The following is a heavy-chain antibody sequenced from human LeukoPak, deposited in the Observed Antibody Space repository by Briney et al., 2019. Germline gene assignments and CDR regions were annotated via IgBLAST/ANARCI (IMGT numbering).Heavy chain of an antibody. V-gene: IGHV3-73*01. CDR1: GFTFSGSA. D-gene: IGHD3-10*02. CDR2: IRSKANSYAT. J-gene: IGHJ1*01. Sequence: GGSLRLSCAASGFTFSGSAMHWVRQASGKGLEWVGRIRSKANSYATAYAASVRGRFTISRDDSKNTAYLQMNSLKTEDTAVYYCTRQGVGCSRTLQHWGQGTLVTVSS. CDR3: TRQGVGCSRTLQH.